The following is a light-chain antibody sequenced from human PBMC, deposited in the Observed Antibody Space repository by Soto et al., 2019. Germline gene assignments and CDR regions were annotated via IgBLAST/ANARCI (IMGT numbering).Light chain of an antibody. V-gene: IGKV3-11*01. CDR1: QSVSSY. Sequence: ETGLTQSPATLSLSPGERATLSCRASQSVSSYLAWYQQKPGQAPRLLIHDASNRATGIPARFSGSGSGTDFTLTINSLGPEDSAVYYCQQRSNWPSITFGQGTRLEIK. CDR2: DAS. CDR3: QQRSNWPSIT. J-gene: IGKJ5*01.